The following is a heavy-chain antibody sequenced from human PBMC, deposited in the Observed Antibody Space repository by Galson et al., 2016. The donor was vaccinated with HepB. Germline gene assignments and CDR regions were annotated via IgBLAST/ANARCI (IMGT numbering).Heavy chain of an antibody. V-gene: IGHV3-15*01. Sequence: SLRLSCAASGLSFSDAWMSWVRQAPGKGLEWVGRIKGKTDGGTTDYAAPVKGRFTISRDDSENTLYMQMNSLKTEDTAVYYCTTDGYAPGSASHDYWGQGTLVTVSS. CDR1: GLSFSDAW. D-gene: IGHD3-10*01. CDR2: IKGKTDGGTT. CDR3: TTDGYAPGSASHDY. J-gene: IGHJ4*02.